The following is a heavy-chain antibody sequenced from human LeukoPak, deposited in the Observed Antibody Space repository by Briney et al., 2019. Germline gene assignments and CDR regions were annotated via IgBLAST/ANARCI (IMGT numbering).Heavy chain of an antibody. V-gene: IGHV1-24*01. CDR1: GYTLTELS. J-gene: IGHJ1*01. CDR3: ATTVPAPSEYFQH. CDR2: FDPEDGET. D-gene: IGHD4-11*01. Sequence: ASVKVPCKVSGYTLTELSMHWVRQAPGKGLEWMGGFDPEDGETIYAQKFQGRVTMTEDTSTDTAYMELSSLRSEDTAVYYCATTVPAPSEYFQHWGQGTLVTVSS.